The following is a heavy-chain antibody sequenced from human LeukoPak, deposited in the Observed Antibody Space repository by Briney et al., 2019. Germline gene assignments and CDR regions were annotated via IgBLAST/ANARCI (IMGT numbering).Heavy chain of an antibody. CDR1: GGSISSSSYY. V-gene: IGHV4-39*01. J-gene: IGHJ4*02. Sequence: PSETLSLTCTVSGGSISSSSYYWGWIRRPPGKGLEWIGSIYYSGSTYYNPALKSRVTISVDTSKNQFSLKLSSVTAADTAVYYCASLVGFEYSSSSAYYFDYWGQGTLVTVSS. CDR3: ASLVGFEYSSSSAYYFDY. CDR2: IYYSGST. D-gene: IGHD6-6*01.